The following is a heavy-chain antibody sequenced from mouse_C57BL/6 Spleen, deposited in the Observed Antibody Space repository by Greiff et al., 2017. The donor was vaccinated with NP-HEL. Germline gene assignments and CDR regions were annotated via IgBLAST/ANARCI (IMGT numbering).Heavy chain of an antibody. Sequence: QVQLQQPGTELVKPGASVKLSCKASGYTFTSYWMHWVKQRPGQGLEWIGNINPSNGGTNYNEKCKSKATLTVDKSSSTAYMQLSSLTSEDSAVYYCARTTTVVAPFAYWGQGTLVTVSA. CDR2: INPSNGGT. CDR1: GYTFTSYW. J-gene: IGHJ3*01. D-gene: IGHD1-1*01. CDR3: ARTTTVVAPFAY. V-gene: IGHV1-53*01.